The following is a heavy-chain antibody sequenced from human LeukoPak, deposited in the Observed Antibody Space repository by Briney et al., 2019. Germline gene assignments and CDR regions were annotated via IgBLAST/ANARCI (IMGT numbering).Heavy chain of an antibody. Sequence: GGSLRLSCAASGFTFSNYAMSWVRQAPGKGLEWVSAINDSGGSTYYADSVKGRFTISRDNSKNTLYLQMNSLRAEDTAVYYCARVCSGGSCYPYFGMDVWGKGTTVTVSS. CDR2: INDSGGST. V-gene: IGHV3-23*01. D-gene: IGHD2-15*01. CDR1: GFTFSNYA. CDR3: ARVCSGGSCYPYFGMDV. J-gene: IGHJ6*04.